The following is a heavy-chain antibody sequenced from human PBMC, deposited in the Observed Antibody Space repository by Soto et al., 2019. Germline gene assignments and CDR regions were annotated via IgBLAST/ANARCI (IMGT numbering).Heavy chain of an antibody. CDR1: GFTFSSYA. CDR2: ITGSGGST. V-gene: IGHV3-23*01. J-gene: IGHJ3*02. D-gene: IGHD3-10*01. Sequence: GGSLRLSCAASGFTFSSYAMSWVRQSPGKGLTWVSVITGSGGSTYYADSVKGRFTISRDNSKNTLFLQMNSLRDEDTAVYYCAKAIFMVRGNAFDIWGQGTMVTVAS. CDR3: AKAIFMVRGNAFDI.